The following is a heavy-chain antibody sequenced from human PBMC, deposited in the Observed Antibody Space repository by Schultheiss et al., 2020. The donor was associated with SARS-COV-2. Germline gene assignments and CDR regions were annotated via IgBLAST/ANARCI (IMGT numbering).Heavy chain of an antibody. Sequence: GGSLRLSCAASGFTFSSYTMSWVRQAPGKGLEWVSAISSSGSNTYYADSVKGRFTISRDNSKNTLYLQMSSLRAEDTAVYFCAKMNSFRLWGALDYWGQGTLVTVSS. CDR3: AKMNSFRLWGALDY. CDR1: GFTFSSYT. D-gene: IGHD4/OR15-4a*01. CDR2: ISSSGSNT. V-gene: IGHV3-23*01. J-gene: IGHJ4*02.